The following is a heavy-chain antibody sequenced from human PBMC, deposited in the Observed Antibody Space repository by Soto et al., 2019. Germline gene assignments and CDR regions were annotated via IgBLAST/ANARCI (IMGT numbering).Heavy chain of an antibody. CDR2: INSDGSSI. CDR1: GFSFSTW. J-gene: IGHJ4*02. D-gene: IGHD5-12*01. V-gene: IGHV3-74*01. CDR3: TRGASGYGNFDY. Sequence: EVQLVESGGGVVQPGGSLRLSCAASGFSFSTWMHWVHQAPGKGLVWLSRINSDGSSITYADSVKGRFIVSRDNAKNTLYLQINSLTAEDTAVYYCTRGASGYGNFDYWGQGVLLTVSS.